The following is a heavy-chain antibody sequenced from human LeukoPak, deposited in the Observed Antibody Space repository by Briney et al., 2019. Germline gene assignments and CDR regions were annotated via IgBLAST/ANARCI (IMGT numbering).Heavy chain of an antibody. CDR1: GGSFSGYY. J-gene: IGHJ4*02. D-gene: IGHD3-22*01. CDR2: INHSGST. Sequence: SETLSLTRAVYGGSFSGYYWSWIRQPPGRGLEWIGEINHSGSTNYNPSLKSRVTISVDTSKNQFSLKLSSVTAADTAVYYCARVARGRHYYDSSGYLWGQGTLVTVSS. V-gene: IGHV4-34*01. CDR3: ARVARGRHYYDSSGYL.